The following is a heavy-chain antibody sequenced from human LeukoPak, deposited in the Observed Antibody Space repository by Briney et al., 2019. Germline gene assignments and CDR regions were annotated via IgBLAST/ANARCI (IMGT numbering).Heavy chain of an antibody. J-gene: IGHJ6*02. D-gene: IGHD1-14*01. CDR2: VYYRGNT. Sequence: PSETLSLTCIVSGGSISGSYWSWIRQPPGKGLEWIGYVYYRGNTNYNPSLKSRVTISVDMSKNQFYLKLRSVTAADSAVYYCARTGYGSDYYGMDVWGQGTTVTVS. CDR1: GGSISGSY. V-gene: IGHV4-59*01. CDR3: ARTGYGSDYYGMDV.